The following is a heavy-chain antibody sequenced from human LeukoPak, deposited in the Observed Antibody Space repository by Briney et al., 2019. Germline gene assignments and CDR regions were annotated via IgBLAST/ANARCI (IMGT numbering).Heavy chain of an antibody. CDR3: ARVWFGELLFDY. Sequence: PSETLSLTCTVSGGSISSGDYYWSWIRQPPGKGLEWIGYIYYSGSTYYNPSLKSRVTISVDTSKNQFSLKLSSVTAEDTAVYYCARVWFGELLFDYWGQGTLVTVSS. CDR2: IYYSGST. J-gene: IGHJ4*02. CDR1: GGSISSGDYY. D-gene: IGHD3-10*01. V-gene: IGHV4-30-4*01.